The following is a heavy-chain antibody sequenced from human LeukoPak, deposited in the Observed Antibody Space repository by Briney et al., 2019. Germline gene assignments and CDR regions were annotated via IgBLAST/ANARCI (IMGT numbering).Heavy chain of an antibody. D-gene: IGHD4-17*01. V-gene: IGHV3-74*03. Sequence: GGSLRLSCAASGFTFSSFNMHWVRQAPGKGLVWVSRLKSDGSTAMYADSVQGRFTISRDNARNTVHLLMSSLTVEDTGMYYCARGIYGDPVAFDSWGQGALVTVSS. CDR1: GFTFSSFN. J-gene: IGHJ4*02. CDR2: LKSDGSTA. CDR3: ARGIYGDPVAFDS.